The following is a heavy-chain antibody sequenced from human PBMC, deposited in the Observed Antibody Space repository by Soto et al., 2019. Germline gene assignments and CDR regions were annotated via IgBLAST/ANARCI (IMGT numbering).Heavy chain of an antibody. Sequence: EVQLLESGGGFIHPGGSLRLSCAASGFSFSSFAMNWVRQAPGKGLEWVSIISGSADSTFYADYVKGRFTISRDNSKSTLDLQINRLRAGDPAVYYCAKTRGAMIYAISVYGMDVWGQGTTVTVSS. CDR2: ISGSADST. V-gene: IGHV3-23*01. D-gene: IGHD2-8*01. CDR3: AKTRGAMIYAISVYGMDV. CDR1: GFSFSSFA. J-gene: IGHJ6*02.